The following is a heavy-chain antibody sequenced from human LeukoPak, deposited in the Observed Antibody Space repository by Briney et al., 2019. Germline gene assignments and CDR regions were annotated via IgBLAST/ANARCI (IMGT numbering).Heavy chain of an antibody. CDR3: ARQTAPHNWFDP. D-gene: IGHD1-14*01. J-gene: IGHJ5*02. V-gene: IGHV5-51*01. Sequence: PGESLQISCKGSGYSFTSYWIGWVRQMPGKGLEWMGIIYAGDSDTRYSPSFQGQVTISADKSISTAYLHWSSLKASDTAMYYCARQTAPHNWFDPWGQGTLVTVSS. CDR2: IYAGDSDT. CDR1: GYSFTSYW.